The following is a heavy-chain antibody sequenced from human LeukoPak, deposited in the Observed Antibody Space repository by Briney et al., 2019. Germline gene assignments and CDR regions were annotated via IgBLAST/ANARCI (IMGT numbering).Heavy chain of an antibody. CDR3: AKGVFGVNRAFDY. D-gene: IGHD3-3*01. J-gene: IGHJ4*02. Sequence: TGGSLRLSCEASGFTFNTCAMSWVRQAPGKGLEWVSAINESGSGTYYADSVKGRFTISRDNSKNTLYLQTNSLRVDDTALYYCAKGVFGVNRAFDYWGQGTLVTVSS. CDR1: GFTFNTCA. CDR2: INESGSGT. V-gene: IGHV3-23*01.